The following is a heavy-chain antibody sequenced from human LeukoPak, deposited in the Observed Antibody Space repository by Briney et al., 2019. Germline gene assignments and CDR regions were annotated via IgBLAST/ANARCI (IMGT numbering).Heavy chain of an antibody. J-gene: IGHJ4*02. CDR1: GDSITTVYS. D-gene: IGHD1-1*01. CDR3: TRDNPGMTSTDT. CDR2: LFHSGNT. V-gene: IGHV4-30-2*06. Sequence: KPSETLSLTCTVSGDSITTVYSWSWIRQSPGKDLEWLGYLFHSGNTYYNPSLKSRVSISVDKSDNQFSLKLSSVTAADTAVYYCTRDNPGMTSTDTWGQGTLVTVSS.